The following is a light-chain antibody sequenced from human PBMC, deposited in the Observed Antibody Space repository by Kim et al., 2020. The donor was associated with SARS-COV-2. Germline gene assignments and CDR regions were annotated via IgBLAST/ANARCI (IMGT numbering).Light chain of an antibody. CDR2: AAS. CDR1: QSVTIY. CDR3: QQTYNIPYT. Sequence: SASIGDNVTITCRASQSVTIYLDWYQQKPGKAPKPLIYAASSLQSGVPSRFSGSGSGTDFTLTISSLRPEDFATYYCQQTYNIPYTFGQGTKLEI. V-gene: IGKV1-39*01. J-gene: IGKJ2*01.